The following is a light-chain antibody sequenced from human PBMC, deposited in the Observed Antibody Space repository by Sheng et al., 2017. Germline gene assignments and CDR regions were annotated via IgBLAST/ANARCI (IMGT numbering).Light chain of an antibody. CDR2: DTS. CDR3: QQRANWPRT. V-gene: IGKV3-11*01. CDR1: HSVGNY. J-gene: IGKJ1*01. Sequence: EIVLTQSPGTLSLSPGERATLSCRTSHSVGNYLAWYQQKPGQPPRLLIYDTSNRATGIPARFSGSGSGTDFTLTINSLEPEDFAFYYCQQRANWPRTFAQGTKVELK.